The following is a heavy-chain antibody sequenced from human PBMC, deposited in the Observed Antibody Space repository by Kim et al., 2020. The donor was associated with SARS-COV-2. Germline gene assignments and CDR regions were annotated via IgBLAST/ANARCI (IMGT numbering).Heavy chain of an antibody. D-gene: IGHD1-26*01. CDR2: I. V-gene: IGHV3-11*01. Sequence: IYYADYVKGRLTISRDNAQNSLYLQMTSLRAEDSAVYCCARMGATRPFDYWGQGTLVTVSS. CDR3: ARMGATRPFDY. J-gene: IGHJ4*02.